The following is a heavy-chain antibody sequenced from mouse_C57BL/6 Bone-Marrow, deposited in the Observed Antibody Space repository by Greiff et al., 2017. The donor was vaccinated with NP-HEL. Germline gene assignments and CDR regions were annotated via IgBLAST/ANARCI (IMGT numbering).Heavy chain of an antibody. Sequence: VQLQQSDAELVKPGASVKISCKVSGYPFTDHTIHWMKQRPEQGLEWIGYIYPRDGSTKYNEKFKGKATLTADKSSSTAYMQLNSLTSEDSAVYFCASYYYGSSPYYFDYWGQGTTLTVSS. J-gene: IGHJ2*01. CDR1: GYPFTDHT. CDR3: ASYYYGSSPYYFDY. V-gene: IGHV1-78*01. D-gene: IGHD1-1*01. CDR2: IYPRDGST.